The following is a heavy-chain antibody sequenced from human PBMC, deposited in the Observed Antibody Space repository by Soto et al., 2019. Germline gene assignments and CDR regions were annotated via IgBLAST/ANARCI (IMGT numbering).Heavy chain of an antibody. J-gene: IGHJ4*02. CDR2: IYYSGST. CDR1: GGSISSYY. D-gene: IGHD3-3*01. V-gene: IGHV4-59*01. CDR3: ARVTRSDFWSGYYTFDY. Sequence: SETLSLTCTVSGGSISSYYWSWIRQPPGEGLEWIGYIYYSGSTNYNPSLKSRVTISVDTSKNQFSLKLSSVTAADTAVYYCARVTRSDFWSGYYTFDYWGQGTLVTVSS.